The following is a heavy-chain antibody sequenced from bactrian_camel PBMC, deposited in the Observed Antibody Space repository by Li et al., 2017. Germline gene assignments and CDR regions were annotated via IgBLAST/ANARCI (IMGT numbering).Heavy chain of an antibody. CDR3: ATLSCRRGLATMTPLHNQ. D-gene: IGHD4*01. Sequence: VQLVESGGGLVQPGRSLKLSCVYEYEYSSTCMGWFRQAPGKVREGVASIYAAGGSTYYIDSVKGRFTISQDTAKKTLYLQMNSLTTDDTAMYFCATLSCRRGLATMTPLHNQWGQGTQVTVS. J-gene: IGHJ4*01. CDR1: EYEYSSTC. V-gene: IGHV3S1*01. CDR2: IYAAGGST.